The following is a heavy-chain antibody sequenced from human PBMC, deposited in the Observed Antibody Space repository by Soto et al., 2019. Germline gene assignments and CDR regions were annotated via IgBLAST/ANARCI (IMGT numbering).Heavy chain of an antibody. CDR1: GYCFIDYD. D-gene: IGHD1-20*01. J-gene: IGHJ5*02. CDR2: MNPNSGNT. V-gene: IGHV1-8*01. Sequence: GXAVKVSCTASGYCFIDYDRNWVRQATGQGPEWMGWMNPNSGNTGYAQKFQGRVTMTRNTSINTAYMELSSLGSEDTAVYYCARDTRYTWNDEGWFDPWGQGTLVTVSS. CDR3: ARDTRYTWNDEGWFDP.